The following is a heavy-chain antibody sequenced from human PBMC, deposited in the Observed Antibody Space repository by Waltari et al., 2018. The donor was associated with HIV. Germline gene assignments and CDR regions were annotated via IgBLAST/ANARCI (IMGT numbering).Heavy chain of an antibody. D-gene: IGHD3-3*01. CDR3: ARAGAPRIAVFGVVIGY. V-gene: IGHV3-30*04. Sequence: QVQLVESGGRVVQPGGSLRLSCAASGFNFDAFAVHWVRQAPGKGPEWVAGISPGGLIKHYADSVKGRFTFSRDNTNKIAYLQMDSVRPEDTALYYCARAGAPRIAVFGVVIGYWGQGTLVVVSS. J-gene: IGHJ4*02. CDR1: GFNFDAFA. CDR2: ISPGGLIK.